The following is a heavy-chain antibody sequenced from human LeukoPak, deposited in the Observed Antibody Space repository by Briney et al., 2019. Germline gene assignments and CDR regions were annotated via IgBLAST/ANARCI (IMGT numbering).Heavy chain of an antibody. J-gene: IGHJ4*02. CDR2: IYYSGST. CDR3: ARHPLMITLLFDY. Sequence: IGSIYYSGSTYYNPSLKSRVTISVDTSKNQFSLKLSSVTAADTAVYYCARHPLMITLLFDYWGQGTLVTVSS. V-gene: IGHV4-39*01. D-gene: IGHD3-16*01.